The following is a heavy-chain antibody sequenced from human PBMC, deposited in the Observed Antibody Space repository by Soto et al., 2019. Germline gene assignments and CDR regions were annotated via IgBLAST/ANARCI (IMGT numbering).Heavy chain of an antibody. CDR3: ASLWFGEPNWFDP. V-gene: IGHV4-34*01. J-gene: IGHJ5*02. CDR2: INHSGST. D-gene: IGHD3-10*01. CDR1: GGSFSGYY. Sequence: QVQLQQWGAGLLKPSETLSLTCAVYGGSFSGYYWSWIRQPPGKGLEWIGEINHSGSTNYNPSLKSRVTISVDTSKNQFSLKLSSVTAADTAVYYCASLWFGEPNWFDPWGQGTLVTVSS.